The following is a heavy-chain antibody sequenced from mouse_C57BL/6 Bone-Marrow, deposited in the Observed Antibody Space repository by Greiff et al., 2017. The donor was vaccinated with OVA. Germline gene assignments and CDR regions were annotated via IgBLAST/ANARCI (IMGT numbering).Heavy chain of an antibody. D-gene: IGHD1-1*01. V-gene: IGHV14-4*01. CDR1: SFNIKDDY. Sequence: VQLQQSGAELVRPGASVKLSCTASSFNIKDDYMHWVKQRPEQGLEWIGWIDPENGDTEYASKFQGKATITADTSSNTAYLQLSSLTSEDTAVYYCTTGPLLLRIDYWGQGTTLTVSS. J-gene: IGHJ2*01. CDR3: TTGPLLLRIDY. CDR2: IDPENGDT.